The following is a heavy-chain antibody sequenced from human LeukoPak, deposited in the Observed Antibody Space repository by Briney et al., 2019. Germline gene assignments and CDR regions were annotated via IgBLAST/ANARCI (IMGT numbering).Heavy chain of an antibody. CDR1: GFAFSAYA. CDR2: ISGSGDNT. Sequence: PGGSLRLSCATSGFAFSAYAMSWVRQAPGRGLEWVPSISGSGDNTYYAESVKGRFTISRDNSENTLFLQVNSLRAEDTAVFYCAKRSGYTAGWFFDFRGQGTLVTVSS. D-gene: IGHD5-12*01. V-gene: IGHV3-23*01. J-gene: IGHJ4*02. CDR3: AKRSGYTAGWFFDF.